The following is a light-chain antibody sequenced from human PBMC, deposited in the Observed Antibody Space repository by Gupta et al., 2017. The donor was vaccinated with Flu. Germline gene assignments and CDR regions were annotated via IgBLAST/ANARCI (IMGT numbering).Light chain of an antibody. CDR1: QSLLHSNGYNY. CDR2: LGS. V-gene: IGKV2-28*01. Sequence: DIVMTQSPLSLPVTPGEPASISCRSSQSLLHSNGYNYLDWYLQKPGQSPQLLIYLGSNRASGVPDRFSGSGSGTDFTLKISRVEAEDVGVYYCMQALQTPSTFGGGTNVEIK. J-gene: IGKJ4*01. CDR3: MQALQTPST.